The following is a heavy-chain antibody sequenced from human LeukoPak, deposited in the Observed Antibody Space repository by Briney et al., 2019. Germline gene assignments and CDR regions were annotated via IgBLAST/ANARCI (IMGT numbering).Heavy chain of an antibody. J-gene: IGHJ4*02. V-gene: IGHV3-21*04. Sequence: GGSLRLSCAASGFTFSSYSMNWVRQAPGKGLEWVSSISSSSSYIYYADSVKGRFTISRDNAKNSLYLQMNSLRAEDTALYYCAKGRSSGWSTFDYWGQGTLVTVSS. D-gene: IGHD6-19*01. CDR3: AKGRSSGWSTFDY. CDR1: GFTFSSYS. CDR2: ISSSSSYI.